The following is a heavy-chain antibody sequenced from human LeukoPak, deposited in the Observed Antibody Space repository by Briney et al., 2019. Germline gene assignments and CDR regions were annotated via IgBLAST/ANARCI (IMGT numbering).Heavy chain of an antibody. J-gene: IGHJ6*03. Sequence: PGGSLRLSCVASGLTLSYYWMSWVRQAPGKGLEWVANIKQDGSEKYYVDSVKGRFTISRDNAKNSLYLQMNSLRAEDTAVYYCARDRLPAALWNYYYYMDVWGKGTTVTVSS. CDR1: GLTLSYYW. CDR2: IKQDGSEK. V-gene: IGHV3-7*01. D-gene: IGHD2-2*01. CDR3: ARDRLPAALWNYYYYMDV.